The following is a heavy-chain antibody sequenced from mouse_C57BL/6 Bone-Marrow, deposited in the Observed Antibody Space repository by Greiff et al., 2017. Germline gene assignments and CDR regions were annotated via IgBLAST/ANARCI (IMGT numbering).Heavy chain of an antibody. J-gene: IGHJ4*01. CDR3: ARHTFYGNYAMDY. V-gene: IGHV2-6-1*01. CDR1: GFSLTSYG. Sequence: QVQLKQSGPGLVAPSQSLSITCTVSGFSLTSYGVHWVRQPPGKGLEWLVVIWSDGSPTYNSALKSRLSISKDNSKSQVFLQMNSLQTDDTAMYYCARHTFYGNYAMDYWGQGTSVTVSS. CDR2: IWSDGSP. D-gene: IGHD2-1*01.